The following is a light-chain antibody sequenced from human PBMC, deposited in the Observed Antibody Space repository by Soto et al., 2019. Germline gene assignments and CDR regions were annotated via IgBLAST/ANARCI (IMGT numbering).Light chain of an antibody. J-gene: IGLJ2*01. Sequence: QSALTQPASVSGSPGQSITISCTGTSSDVGGYNYVSWYQQQPGKAPKLMIYDVTNRPSGVSNRFSGSRSGNTASLTISGLQAEDEADYYCSSYTGSGTLVFGGGTKLTVL. CDR2: DVT. CDR1: SSDVGGYNY. CDR3: SSYTGSGTLV. V-gene: IGLV2-14*01.